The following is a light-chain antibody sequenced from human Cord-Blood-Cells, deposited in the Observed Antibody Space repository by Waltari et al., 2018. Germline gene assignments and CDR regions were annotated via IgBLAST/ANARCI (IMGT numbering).Light chain of an antibody. V-gene: IGLV2-23*01. Sequence: QSALTQPAYVSGSPGQSITISCTGTSSDVGSYNLVSWYQQHPGKAPKLMIYEGSKRPSGVSNRFSGSKSGNTASLTISGLLAEDEADYYCCSYAGSSTYVVFGGGTKLTVL. CDR3: CSYAGSSTYVV. CDR2: EGS. CDR1: SSDVGSYNL. J-gene: IGLJ2*01.